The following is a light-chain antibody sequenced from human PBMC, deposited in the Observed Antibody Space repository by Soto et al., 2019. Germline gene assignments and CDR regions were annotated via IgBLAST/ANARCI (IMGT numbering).Light chain of an antibody. Sequence: DIQMTQSPSSLSAAVGDRVTITCQASEDKSNYLNWNQQKPGKAPKLLIYDASNVETGVPSRFSGSGSATDFTFTICSRQPEDSATYYCQQYDNLALTFGGGAKVDIK. CDR3: QQYDNLALT. CDR2: DAS. J-gene: IGKJ4*01. V-gene: IGKV1-33*01. CDR1: EDKSNY.